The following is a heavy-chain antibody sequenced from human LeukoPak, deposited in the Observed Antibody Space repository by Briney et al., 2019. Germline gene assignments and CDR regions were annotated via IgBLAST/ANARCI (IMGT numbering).Heavy chain of an antibody. CDR2: IYYSGST. CDR3: TRPISSGYYPFDS. V-gene: IGHV4-39*01. D-gene: IGHD3-22*01. J-gene: IGHJ4*02. CDR1: GGSISSSSYY. Sequence: PETLSLTCTVSGGSISSSSYYWGWIRQPPGKGLEWIGSIYYSGSTYYNPSLKSRVTISVDTCKNQFSLKLSSVTAADTAVYYCTRPISSGYYPFDSWGQGTLVTVSS.